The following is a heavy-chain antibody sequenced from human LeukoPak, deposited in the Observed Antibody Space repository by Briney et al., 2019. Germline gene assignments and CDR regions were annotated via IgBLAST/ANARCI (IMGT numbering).Heavy chain of an antibody. J-gene: IGHJ4*02. V-gene: IGHV3-48*04. Sequence: GGSLRLSCAASGFTFSKAWMSWVRQAPGKGLEWVSYISSSSSTIYYADSVKGRFTISRDNAKNSLYLQMNSLRAEDTAVYYCARDLPQENWGQGTLVTVSS. CDR1: GFTFSKAW. CDR2: ISSSSSTI. CDR3: ARDLPQEN. D-gene: IGHD5-24*01.